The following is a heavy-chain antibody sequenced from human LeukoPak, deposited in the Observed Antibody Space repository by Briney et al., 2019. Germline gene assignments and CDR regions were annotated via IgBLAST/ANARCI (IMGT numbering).Heavy chain of an antibody. D-gene: IGHD2-15*01. Sequence: GGSLRLSCAASAFTFSSYEMNWVRQAPGKGLEWVSYISSSGSTIYYADSVKGRFTISRDNAKNSLYLQMNSLRAEDTAVYYCARCSGGSCYSYYYYYGMDVWGQGTTVTVSS. J-gene: IGHJ6*02. CDR1: AFTFSSYE. CDR3: ARCSGGSCYSYYYYYGMDV. V-gene: IGHV3-48*03. CDR2: ISSSGSTI.